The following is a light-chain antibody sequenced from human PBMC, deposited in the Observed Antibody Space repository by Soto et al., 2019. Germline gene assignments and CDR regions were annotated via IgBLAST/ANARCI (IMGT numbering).Light chain of an antibody. CDR1: QSISSW. V-gene: IGKV1-5*01. Sequence: DIPMTQSPSTLSASVGDRVTITCRASQSISSWLAWYQQKPGKAPKLLIYDASSLESGVPSRFSGSGSGTEFTLTISSLQPGDFATYYCQQYNSYPWTFGQGTKVEIK. J-gene: IGKJ1*01. CDR3: QQYNSYPWT. CDR2: DAS.